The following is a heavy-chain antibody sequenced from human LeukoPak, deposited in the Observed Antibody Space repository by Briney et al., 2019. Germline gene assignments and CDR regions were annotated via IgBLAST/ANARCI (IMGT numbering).Heavy chain of an antibody. Sequence: SETLSLTCTVSGSMYNYYWSWIRQPPGKGLEWIGYIHYNGITNYNPSLKTRVTMSLDTSKNQVSLNLNSVTAADTAVYYCARSYYYGSGSYFDYWGQGTLVFVSS. V-gene: IGHV4-59*08. J-gene: IGHJ4*02. CDR3: ARSYYYGSGSYFDY. D-gene: IGHD3-10*01. CDR1: GSMYNYY. CDR2: IHYNGIT.